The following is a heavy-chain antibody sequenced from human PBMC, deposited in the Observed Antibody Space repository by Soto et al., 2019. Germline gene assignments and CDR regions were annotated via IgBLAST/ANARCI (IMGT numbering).Heavy chain of an antibody. D-gene: IGHD1-1*01. V-gene: IGHV3-30-3*01. CDR2: ISYDGSNK. CDR1: GFTFSSYA. Sequence: QVQLVESGGGVVQPGRSLRLSWAASGFTFSSYAMHWVRQAPGKGLEWVAVISYDGSNKYYADSVKGRFTISRDTSKNTLYLQMNSLRAEDTSVYYCARDRGNWNDGYGMDVWGQGTTVTVAS. CDR3: ARDRGNWNDGYGMDV. J-gene: IGHJ6*02.